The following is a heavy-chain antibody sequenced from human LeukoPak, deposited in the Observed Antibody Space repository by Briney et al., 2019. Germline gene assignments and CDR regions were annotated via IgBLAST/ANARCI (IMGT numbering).Heavy chain of an antibody. CDR1: GGSISSGDYY. V-gene: IGHV4-30-4*08. CDR2: IYYSGST. Sequence: TSETLSLTCTVSGGSISSGDYYWSWIRQPPGKGLEWIGYIYYSGSTYYNPSLKSRVTISVDTSKNQFSLKLSSVTAADTAVYYCARGWGIAAAAPPWFDYWGQGTLVTVSS. CDR3: ARGWGIAAAAPPWFDY. J-gene: IGHJ4*02. D-gene: IGHD6-13*01.